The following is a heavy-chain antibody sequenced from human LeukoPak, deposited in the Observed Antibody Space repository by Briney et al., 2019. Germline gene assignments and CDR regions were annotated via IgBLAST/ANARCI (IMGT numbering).Heavy chain of an antibody. CDR1: GGSISSSSYY. Sequence: SETLSLTCTVSGGSISSSSYYRGWIRQPPGKGLEWIGSIYYSGSTYYNPSLKSRVPISVDTSKNQFSLKLSSVTAADTAVYYCARVPPDDFRSGYPFDYWGQGTLVTVSS. D-gene: IGHD3-3*01. V-gene: IGHV4-39*01. CDR2: IYYSGST. J-gene: IGHJ4*02. CDR3: ARVPPDDFRSGYPFDY.